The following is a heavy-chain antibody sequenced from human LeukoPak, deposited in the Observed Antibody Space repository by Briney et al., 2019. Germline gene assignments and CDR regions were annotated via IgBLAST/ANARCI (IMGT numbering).Heavy chain of an antibody. CDR1: GFTFSSYS. D-gene: IGHD3-10*01. J-gene: IGHJ6*03. V-gene: IGHV3-20*04. Sequence: GRSLRLSCAASGFTFSSYSMNWVRQAPGKGLEWVSGINWNGGSTGYADSVKGRFTISRDNAKNSLYLQMNSLRAEDTALYYCARVGSYGRLYYYYYYYMDVWGKGTTVTVSS. CDR2: INWNGGST. CDR3: ARVGSYGRLYYYYYYYMDV.